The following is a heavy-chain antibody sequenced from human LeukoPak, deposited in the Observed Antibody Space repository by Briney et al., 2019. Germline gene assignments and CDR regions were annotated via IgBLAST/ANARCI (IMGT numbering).Heavy chain of an antibody. CDR1: GFTFRNYW. V-gene: IGHV3-7*03. D-gene: IGHD3-10*01. CDR3: ARDTYGGFDY. CDR2: INQDEREK. Sequence: GGSLRRSCAASGFTFRNYWMGWVRQAPGKGLEWVASINQDEREKYYLDSVKGRFTISRDNAKNSLYLQVNSLRAEDTAVYYCARDTYGGFDYWGQGTLVTVSS. J-gene: IGHJ4*02.